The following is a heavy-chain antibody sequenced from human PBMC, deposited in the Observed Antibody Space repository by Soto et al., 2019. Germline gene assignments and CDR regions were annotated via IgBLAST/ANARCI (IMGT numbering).Heavy chain of an antibody. CDR1: GFTFSSYG. D-gene: IGHD3-3*01. J-gene: IGHJ6*02. CDR3: AKDSGQRFLGYYYYGMDV. Sequence: PGGSLRLSCAASGFTFSSYGMHWVRQAPGKGLEWVAVISYDGSNKYYADSVKGRFTISRDNSKNTLYLQMNSLRAEDTAVYYCAKDSGQRFLGYYYYGMDVWGQGTTVTVSS. V-gene: IGHV3-30*18. CDR2: ISYDGSNK.